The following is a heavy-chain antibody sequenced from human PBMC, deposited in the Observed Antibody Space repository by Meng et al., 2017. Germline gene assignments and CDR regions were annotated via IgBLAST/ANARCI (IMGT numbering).Heavy chain of an antibody. V-gene: IGHV3-23*01. CDR3: AKMSSSWSLY. Sequence: GGSLRLSCAAPGFTFSSYAMGWVRQAPGKGLEWVSAIRGSGGSTYYADSVKGRFTISRDNSKNTLYLQMNSLSAEDTAVYYCAKMSSSWSLYWGQGTLVTVSS. CDR1: GFTFSSYA. D-gene: IGHD6-13*01. CDR2: IRGSGGST. J-gene: IGHJ4*02.